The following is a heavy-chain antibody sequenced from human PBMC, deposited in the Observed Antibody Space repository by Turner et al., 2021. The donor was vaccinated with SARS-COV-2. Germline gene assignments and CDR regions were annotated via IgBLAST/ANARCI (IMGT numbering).Heavy chain of an antibody. CDR2: MSPDETNK. Sequence: VQLMESGGGVVQPGRSLRLSCAASGFAFSNYRIHWVRQAPGKGLEWVAAMSPDETNKYYADSVKGRFTISRDNSKNTLFLQMNSLRPEDTAVYYCAREGQWLVRTFDIWGQGTLVTVSS. V-gene: IGHV3-30-3*01. CDR1: GFAFSNYR. D-gene: IGHD6-19*01. J-gene: IGHJ3*02. CDR3: AREGQWLVRTFDI.